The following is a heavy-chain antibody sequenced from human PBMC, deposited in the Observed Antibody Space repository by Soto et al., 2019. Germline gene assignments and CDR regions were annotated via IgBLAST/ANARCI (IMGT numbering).Heavy chain of an antibody. D-gene: IGHD2-15*01. CDR2: IYTSGNT. CDR1: GGPISSGGYY. CDR3: ARATRSYGGRGGIDP. V-gene: IGHV4-31*03. Sequence: SETLSLTCSVSGGPISSGGYYLTWIRQHPEKGLEWIGNIYTSGNTYYNPSLQSRLTISVDTSKNQFSLKLSSVTAADTAIYYCARATRSYGGRGGIDPWGQGILVTVSS. J-gene: IGHJ5*02.